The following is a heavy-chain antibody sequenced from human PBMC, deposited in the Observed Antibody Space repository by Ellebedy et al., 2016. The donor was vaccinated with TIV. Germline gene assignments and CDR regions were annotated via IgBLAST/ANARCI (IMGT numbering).Heavy chain of an antibody. D-gene: IGHD6-19*01. V-gene: IGHV1-2*02. Sequence: ASVNVSCXASVYTFTDYYIHWVRQPPGQGLEWVSWVNPDTGDTNYAQKFPGRVTMTRDTSISTAYMELSRLRSDDTAVYYCARDSSRVQYSSGWYVTDYWGQGTLVTVSS. CDR1: VYTFTDYY. J-gene: IGHJ4*02. CDR2: VNPDTGDT. CDR3: ARDSSRVQYSSGWYVTDY.